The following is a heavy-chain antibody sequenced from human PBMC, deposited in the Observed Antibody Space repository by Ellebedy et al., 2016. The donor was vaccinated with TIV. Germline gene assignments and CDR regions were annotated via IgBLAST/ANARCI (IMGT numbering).Heavy chain of an antibody. J-gene: IGHJ6*02. CDR3: GRIGYGYSFGGGVDV. CDR2: ISHDGSTI. V-gene: IGHV3-30-3*01. Sequence: PGGSLRLSCVFSGVVFSEFSMHWVRQVPGQGLEWVAVISHDGSTIYYADSVKGRFTVSRDNWRNSVYLQMDRLRVEDTAVYYCGRIGYGYSFGGGVDVWGQGTTVAVPS. D-gene: IGHD5-12*01. CDR1: GVVFSEFS.